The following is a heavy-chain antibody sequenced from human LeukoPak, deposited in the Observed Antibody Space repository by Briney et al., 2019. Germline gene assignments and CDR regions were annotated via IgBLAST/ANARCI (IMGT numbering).Heavy chain of an antibody. J-gene: IGHJ4*02. D-gene: IGHD3-22*01. Sequence: ASVKVSCKASGYTFTSYGISWVRQAPGQGLEWMGWISAYNGNTNYAQKLQGRVTMTTDTSTSTAYMELRSLRSDDTAVYYCPTVGVVVITTPQEFDYWGQGTLVTVSS. CDR3: PTVGVVVITTPQEFDY. V-gene: IGHV1-18*01. CDR1: GYTFTSYG. CDR2: ISAYNGNT.